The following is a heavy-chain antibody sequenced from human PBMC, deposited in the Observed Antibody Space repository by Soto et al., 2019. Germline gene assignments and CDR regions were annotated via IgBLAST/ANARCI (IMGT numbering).Heavy chain of an antibody. V-gene: IGHV4-59*01. Sequence: SETLSLTCTVSGGSISNYDWSWIRQPPGKGLEWIGYIYYSGSTNYNPSLKSRVTISVDTSKNQFSLKLSSVTAADTAVYYCARFTTRITMVRGVRQRYYYFDYWGQGTLVTVSS. CDR3: ARFTTRITMVRGVRQRYYYFDY. D-gene: IGHD3-10*01. CDR1: GGSISNYD. J-gene: IGHJ4*02. CDR2: IYYSGST.